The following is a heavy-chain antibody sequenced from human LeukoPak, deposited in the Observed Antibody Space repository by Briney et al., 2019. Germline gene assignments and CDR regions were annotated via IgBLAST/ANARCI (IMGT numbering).Heavy chain of an antibody. CDR2: IDWDDDK. J-gene: IGHJ3*02. Sequence: SVSGPALVKPTQTLTLTCNFSGCSLSTSGMCVSWIRQPPGKALEWLARIDWDDDKYYSTSLKTRLTISKDTSKNQVVLTMTNMDPVDTATYYCARSYVWGSYDAFDIWGQGTMVTVSS. V-gene: IGHV2-70*11. CDR3: ARSYVWGSYDAFDI. D-gene: IGHD3-16*01. CDR1: GCSLSTSGMC.